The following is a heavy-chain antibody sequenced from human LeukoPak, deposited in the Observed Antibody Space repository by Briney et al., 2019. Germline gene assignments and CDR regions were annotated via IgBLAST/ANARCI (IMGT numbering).Heavy chain of an antibody. D-gene: IGHD3-16*01. Sequence: GGSLRLSCAPSGFTFTNYAMNWVRQAPGKGLEWVSAVTGPGDTTYYADSVKGRFFMSREDSKTTVYLQMNNLRAEVTAIYCCAKGAEIDLWGQGTLVTVSS. V-gene: IGHV3-23*01. CDR2: VTGPGDTT. CDR1: GFTFTNYA. J-gene: IGHJ5*02. CDR3: AKGAEIDL.